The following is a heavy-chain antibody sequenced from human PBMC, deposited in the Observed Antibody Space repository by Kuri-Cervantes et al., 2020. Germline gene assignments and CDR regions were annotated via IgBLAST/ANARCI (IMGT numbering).Heavy chain of an antibody. CDR2: ISHTSSTI. V-gene: IGHV3-48*02. D-gene: IGHD5-18*01. CDR1: GFIFSRIS. CDR3: ARGRWIQLWARKYYFDY. Sequence: GGSLRLSCAASGFIFSRISMNWVRQAPGKGLEWVSYISHTSSTIYYADSVKGRFTVSRDNAKDSLYLQMNSLRDEDMAVYYCARGRWIQLWARKYYFDYWGQGTLVTVSS. J-gene: IGHJ4*02.